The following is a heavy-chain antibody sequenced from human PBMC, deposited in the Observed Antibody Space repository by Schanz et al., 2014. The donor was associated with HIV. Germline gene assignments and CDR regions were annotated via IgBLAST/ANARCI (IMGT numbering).Heavy chain of an antibody. V-gene: IGHV3-15*01. Sequence: EVQLLESGGGLVQPGGSLRLSCEASGFTFRSYAMNWVRQTPGKGLQWVGRIKSKTDGGTTDYAAPVKGRFTISRDDSKNTLYLQMNSLKTEDTAVYYCTTVKGYSSSWTTYYYYGMDVWGQGTTVTVSS. CDR2: IKSKTDGGTT. CDR1: GFTFRSYA. J-gene: IGHJ6*02. CDR3: TTVKGYSSSWTTYYYYGMDV. D-gene: IGHD6-13*01.